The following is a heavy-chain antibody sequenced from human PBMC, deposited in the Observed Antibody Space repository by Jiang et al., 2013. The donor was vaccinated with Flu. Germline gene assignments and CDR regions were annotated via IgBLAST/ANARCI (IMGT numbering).Heavy chain of an antibody. CDR1: GGSISSYY. CDR2: IYTSGST. V-gene: IGHV4-4*07. D-gene: IGHD2-2*02. Sequence: SGGSISSYYWSWIRQPAGKGLEWIGRIYTSGSTNYNPSLKSRVTMSVDTSKNQFSLKLSSVTAADTAVYYCARDFPGYCSSTSCYTFWETNWFDPWGQGTLVTVSS. CDR3: ARDFPGYCSSTSCYTFWETNWFDP. J-gene: IGHJ5*02.